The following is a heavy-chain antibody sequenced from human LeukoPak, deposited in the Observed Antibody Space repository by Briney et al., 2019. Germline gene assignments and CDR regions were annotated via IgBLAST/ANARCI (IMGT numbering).Heavy chain of an antibody. CDR3: ARSAGYYDSSGYYYEVDY. V-gene: IGHV1-46*01. J-gene: IGHJ4*02. CDR1: GYTFTSYY. D-gene: IGHD3-22*01. CDR2: INPSGGST. Sequence: ASVKVSCKASGYTFTSYYMHWVRQAPGQGLEWMGIINPSGGSTSYAQKFQGRVTMTRDMSTSTVYMELSSLRSEDTAVYYCARSAGYYDSSGYYYEVDYWGQGTLVTVSS.